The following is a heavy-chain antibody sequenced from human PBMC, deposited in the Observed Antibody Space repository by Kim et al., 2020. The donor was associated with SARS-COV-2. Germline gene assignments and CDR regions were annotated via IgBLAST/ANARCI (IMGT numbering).Heavy chain of an antibody. J-gene: IGHJ3*02. CDR3: ARLASDYYDSRLGPFDI. CDR2: VYYSGTT. D-gene: IGHD3-22*01. V-gene: IGHV4-59*13. Sequence: SETLSLTCTASGGSINSYYWSWIRQPPGKGLEWIGYVYYSGTTSYNPSLKGRVTISLDTSRTQFSLKLTSVTAADTAVYYCARLASDYYDSRLGPFDIWGQGTMVTVSS. CDR1: GGSINSYY.